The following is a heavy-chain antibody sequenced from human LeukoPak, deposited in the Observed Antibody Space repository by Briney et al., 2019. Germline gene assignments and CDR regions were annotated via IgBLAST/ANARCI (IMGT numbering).Heavy chain of an antibody. D-gene: IGHD5-24*01. J-gene: IGHJ4*02. CDR3: ASHVETTFDY. CDR2: INSDGSST. Sequence: GGSLRLSCAASGFTFSSHWMHWVRQAPGKGLVWVSRINSDGSSTTYADSVKGRFTISRDNAKNTLYLQMNSLRAEDTAVYYCASHVETTFDYWGQGTLVTVSS. V-gene: IGHV3-74*01. CDR1: GFTFSSHW.